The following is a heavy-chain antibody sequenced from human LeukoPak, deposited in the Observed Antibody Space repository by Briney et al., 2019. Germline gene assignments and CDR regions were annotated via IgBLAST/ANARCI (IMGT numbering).Heavy chain of an antibody. CDR3: AKDRTSAIAAAGPPS. CDR2: ISGSGGST. Sequence: PGGSLRLSCAASGFTFSGHWMTWVRQAPGKGLEWVSAISGSGGSTYYADSVKGRFTISRDNSKNTLYLQMNSLRAEDTAVYYCAKDRTSAIAAAGPPSWGQGTLVTVSS. V-gene: IGHV3-23*01. D-gene: IGHD6-13*01. CDR1: GFTFSGHW. J-gene: IGHJ5*02.